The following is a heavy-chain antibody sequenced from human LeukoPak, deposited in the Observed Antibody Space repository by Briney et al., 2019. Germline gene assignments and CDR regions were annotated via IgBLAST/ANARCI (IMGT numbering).Heavy chain of an antibody. CDR3: ARGRSRGSGPLNAFDI. D-gene: IGHD6-19*01. CDR2: IYHSGST. V-gene: IGHV4-4*02. Sequence: SETLSLTCAVSGGSISSNNWSNHWWSWVRQPPGKGLEWIGEIYHSGSTNYNPSLKSRVTISVDTSKNQFSLKLSSVTAADTAVYHCARGRSRGSGPLNAFDIWGQGTMVTVSS. J-gene: IGHJ3*02. CDR1: GGSISSNNW.